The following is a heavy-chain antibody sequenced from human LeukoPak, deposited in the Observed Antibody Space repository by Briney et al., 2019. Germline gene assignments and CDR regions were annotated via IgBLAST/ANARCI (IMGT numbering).Heavy chain of an antibody. V-gene: IGHV4-31*03. J-gene: IGHJ5*02. Sequence: SETLSLTCTVSGGSISSGGYYWSWIRQHPGKGLEWIGYIYNPSLKSRVTISVDTSKNQFSLKLSSVTAADTAVYYCARGLPYDSSGFNWFDPWGQGTLVTVSS. D-gene: IGHD3-22*01. CDR2: I. CDR1: GGSISSGGYY. CDR3: ARGLPYDSSGFNWFDP.